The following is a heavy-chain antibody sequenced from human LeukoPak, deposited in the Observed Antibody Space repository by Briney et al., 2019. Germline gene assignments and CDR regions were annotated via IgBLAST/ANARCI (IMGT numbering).Heavy chain of an antibody. D-gene: IGHD3-3*01. CDR2: IKQDGSEK. CDR3: ARSSYYDFWSGYTVGAFDI. CDR1: GFTFSSYW. J-gene: IGHJ3*02. V-gene: IGHV3-7*01. Sequence: GGSLRLSCAASGFTFSSYWMSWVRQAPGKGLEWVANIKQDGSEKYYVDSVKGRFTISRDNAKNSLYLQMNSLRAEDTAVYYCARSSYYDFWSGYTVGAFDIWGQGTMVTVSS.